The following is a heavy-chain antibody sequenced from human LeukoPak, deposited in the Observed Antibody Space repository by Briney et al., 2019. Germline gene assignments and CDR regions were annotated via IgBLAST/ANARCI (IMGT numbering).Heavy chain of an antibody. D-gene: IGHD3-22*01. V-gene: IGHV1-18*01. CDR1: GYTFTSYG. CDR3: ARVLGDRYYDSSGLHGDDAFDI. J-gene: IGHJ3*02. Sequence: GASVKVSCKASGYTFTSYGITWVRQAPGQGLEWMGWVSAYNGDTTYAQKLQGRVTMTTDTSTSTAYMELRSLRSDDTAVYYCARVLGDRYYDSSGLHGDDAFDIWGQGTMVTVSS. CDR2: VSAYNGDT.